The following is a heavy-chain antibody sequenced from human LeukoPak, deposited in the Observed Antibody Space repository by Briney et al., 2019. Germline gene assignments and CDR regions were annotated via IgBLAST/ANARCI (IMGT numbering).Heavy chain of an antibody. Sequence: PGGSLRLSCAASGFTFSSYAMSWVRQAPGKGLEWVSAISGSGGSTYYADSVKGRFTISRDNSKNTLYLQMNSLRAEDTAVYYCAKGNCSSWYAPLDYWGQGTLVTVSS. CDR3: AKGNCSSWYAPLDY. CDR2: ISGSGGST. D-gene: IGHD6-13*01. CDR1: GFTFSSYA. V-gene: IGHV3-23*01. J-gene: IGHJ4*01.